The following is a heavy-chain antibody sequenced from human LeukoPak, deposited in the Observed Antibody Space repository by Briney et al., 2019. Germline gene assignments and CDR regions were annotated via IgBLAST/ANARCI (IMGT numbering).Heavy chain of an antibody. D-gene: IGHD3-22*01. CDR3: ARNYYDSSGYYPYYYYYGMDV. V-gene: IGHV1-8*01. Sequence: ASVKVSCKASGYTFTSYDINWVRQATGQGLEWMGWMNPNSGNTGYAQKFQGRVTMTRNTSISTAYMELSSLSSEDTAVYYCARNYYDSSGYYPYYYYYGMDVWGQGTTVTVSS. CDR1: GYTFTSYD. CDR2: MNPNSGNT. J-gene: IGHJ6*02.